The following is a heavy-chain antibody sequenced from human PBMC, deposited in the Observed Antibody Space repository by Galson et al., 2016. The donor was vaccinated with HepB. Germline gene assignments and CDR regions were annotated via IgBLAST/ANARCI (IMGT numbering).Heavy chain of an antibody. CDR2: IYYSGST. Sequence: SETLSLTCSVSGDSVINSAYYWAWIRQPPGKGLEWIATIYYSGSTYYSPSLKSRLTISMDSSKNHFSLKLTSVTATDTSVYYCARLTLAGSSPYHFDHWGQGTVIAVSS. CDR3: ARLTLAGSSPYHFDH. CDR1: GDSVINSAYY. D-gene: IGHD2/OR15-2a*01. J-gene: IGHJ4*02. V-gene: IGHV4-39*01.